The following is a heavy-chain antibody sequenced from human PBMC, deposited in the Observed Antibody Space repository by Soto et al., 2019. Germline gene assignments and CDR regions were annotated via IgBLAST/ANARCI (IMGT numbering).Heavy chain of an antibody. CDR1: GFTVSSNY. CDR3: AREVSRAARPHYYYGMDV. D-gene: IGHD6-6*01. CDR2: IYSGGST. Sequence: EVQLVETGGGLIQPGGSLRLSCAASGFTVSSNYMSWVRQAPGKGLEWVSVIYSGGSTYYADSVKGRLTISRDNSKNTLYLQMNSLRAEDTAVYYCAREVSRAARPHYYYGMDVWGQGTTVTVSS. J-gene: IGHJ6*02. V-gene: IGHV3-53*02.